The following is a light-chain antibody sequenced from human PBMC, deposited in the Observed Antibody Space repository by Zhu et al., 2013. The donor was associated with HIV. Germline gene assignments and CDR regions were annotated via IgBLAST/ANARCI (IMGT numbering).Light chain of an antibody. CDR1: QGISSY. J-gene: IGKJ1*01. CDR3: QQYNSYSPWT. CDR2: AAS. V-gene: IGKV1-9*01. Sequence: DIQLTQSPSFLSASVGDRVTITCRASQGISSYLAWYQQKPGKAPKLLIYAASTLQSGVPSRFSGSGSGTEFTLTISSLQPDDFATYYCQQYNSYSPWTFGQGTKVEIK.